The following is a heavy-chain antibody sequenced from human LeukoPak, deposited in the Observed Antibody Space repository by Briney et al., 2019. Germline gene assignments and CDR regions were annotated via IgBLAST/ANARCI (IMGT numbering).Heavy chain of an antibody. Sequence: ASVKVSCKASGYTFTGYYMHWVRQAPGQGLEWMGWINPNSGGTNYAQKFQGWVTMTRDTSISTAYMELSRLRSDDTAVYYCARGTGGDSYYFDYWGQVTLVTVSS. V-gene: IGHV1-2*04. D-gene: IGHD4-17*01. CDR1: GYTFTGYY. J-gene: IGHJ4*02. CDR2: INPNSGGT. CDR3: ARGTGGDSYYFDY.